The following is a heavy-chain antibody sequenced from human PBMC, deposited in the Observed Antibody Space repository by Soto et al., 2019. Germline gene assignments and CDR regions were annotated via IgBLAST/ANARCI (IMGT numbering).Heavy chain of an antibody. CDR2: IYHSGSI. D-gene: IGHD2-15*01. CDR1: GGSISSGTYS. V-gene: IGHV4-30-2*06. J-gene: IGHJ4*02. CDR3: ARASGYCSGGTCFPFDY. Sequence: PSETLSLTCAVSGGSISSGTYSWNWIRQSPGKGLEWIGYIYHSGSILYNPSLKSRVTISLDRSKNQFSLSLSSVTAADTAVYYCARASGYCSGGTCFPFDYWGRGTLVTVSS.